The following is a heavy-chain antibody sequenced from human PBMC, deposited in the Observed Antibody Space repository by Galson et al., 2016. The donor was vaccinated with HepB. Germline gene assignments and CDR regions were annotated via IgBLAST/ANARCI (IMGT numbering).Heavy chain of an antibody. Sequence: SETLSLTCTVSGDSISSYYWSWIRQPAGKGLEWIGRIYSSGSTHYNPSLQSRFTMPVATSTNQFSLKLSSVTGADTAVYYCARTIVSAALGAFDIWGQGTMVTVSS. J-gene: IGHJ3*02. CDR1: GDSISSYY. V-gene: IGHV4-4*07. D-gene: IGHD2-2*01. CDR3: ARTIVSAALGAFDI. CDR2: IYSSGST.